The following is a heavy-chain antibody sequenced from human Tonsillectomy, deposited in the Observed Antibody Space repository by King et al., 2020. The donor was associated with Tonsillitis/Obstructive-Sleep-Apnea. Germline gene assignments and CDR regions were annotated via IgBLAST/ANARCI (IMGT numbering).Heavy chain of an antibody. CDR3: ARDRWTTATTYFDY. CDR1: GFTFSSYG. V-gene: IGHV3-33*01. Sequence: VQLVESGGGVVQPGRSLRLSCAASGFTFSSYGMHWVRQAPGQGLEWVAVIWYDGSNKYYADSVKGRFTISRDNSKNTLYLQMNSLRAEDTAVYYCARDRWTTATTYFDYWGQGTLVTVSS. D-gene: IGHD4-17*01. CDR2: IWYDGSNK. J-gene: IGHJ4*02.